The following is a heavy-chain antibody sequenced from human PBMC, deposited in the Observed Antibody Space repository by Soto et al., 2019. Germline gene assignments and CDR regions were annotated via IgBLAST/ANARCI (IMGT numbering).Heavy chain of an antibody. CDR3: AREYSSSSGYFDY. D-gene: IGHD6-6*01. J-gene: IGHJ4*02. Sequence: PSETLSLTCAVSGYSIRSGYYWGWIRQALGKGLEWIGSIYHSGNTHYNPSLKSRVTISVDTSKNQLSLRLSSVTAADTASFYCAREYSSSSGYFDYWGRGTLVTVSS. CDR2: IYHSGNT. CDR1: GYSIRSGYY. V-gene: IGHV4-38-2*02.